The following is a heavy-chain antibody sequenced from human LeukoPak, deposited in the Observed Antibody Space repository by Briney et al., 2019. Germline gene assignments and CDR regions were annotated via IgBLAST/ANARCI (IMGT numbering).Heavy chain of an antibody. J-gene: IGHJ3*01. D-gene: IGHD3-9*01. Sequence: GASVKVSCKASGYTFTGYYMHWVRQAPGQGLEWMGWINPNSGGTNYAQKFQGRVTMTRDTSMNIAYMKLIRLQSDDTAVYFCARDRYIYDILSGYFPGSAFDVWGQGALITASS. CDR1: GYTFTGYY. CDR3: ARDRYIYDILSGYFPGSAFDV. CDR2: INPNSGGT. V-gene: IGHV1-2*02.